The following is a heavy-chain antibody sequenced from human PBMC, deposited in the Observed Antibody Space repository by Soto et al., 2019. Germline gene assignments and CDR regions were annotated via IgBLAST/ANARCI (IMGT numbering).Heavy chain of an antibody. D-gene: IGHD1-26*01. CDR3: AKEGGWELRGFGFDP. CDR2: ISGSGDSA. V-gene: IGHV3-23*04. J-gene: IGHJ5*02. Sequence: VQLVESGGGLVKPGGSLRLSCAASGFTFSDYYMSWIRQAPGKGLEWVSAISGSGDSAYYADSVKGRFSISRDDSKNTLFLQMNSLNVEDTAVYYCAKEGGWELRGFGFDPRGQGTLVTVSS. CDR1: GFTFSDYY.